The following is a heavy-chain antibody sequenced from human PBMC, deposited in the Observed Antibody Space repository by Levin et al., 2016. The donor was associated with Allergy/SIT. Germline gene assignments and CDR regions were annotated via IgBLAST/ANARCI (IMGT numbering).Heavy chain of an antibody. Sequence: SETLSLTCTVSGGSVSSGSYYWSWIRQPPGKGLEWIGYIYYSGSTNYNPSLKSRVTISVDTSKNQFSLKLSSVTAADTAVYYCSKSEAISGWFDPWGQGTLVTVSS. CDR1: GGSVSSGSYY. J-gene: IGHJ5*02. CDR3: SKSEAISGWFDP. D-gene: IGHD3-10*01. V-gene: IGHV4-61*01. CDR2: IYYSGST.